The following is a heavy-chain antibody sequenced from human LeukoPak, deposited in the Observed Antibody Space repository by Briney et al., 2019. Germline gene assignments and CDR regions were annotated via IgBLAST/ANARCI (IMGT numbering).Heavy chain of an antibody. Sequence: SETLSLTCTVSGGSISSYYWSWIRQPPGKGLEWIGYIYYSGSTNYNPSLKSRVTISVDTSKNQFSLKLSSVTAADTAVYYCARVADYYDSSGNHVGAFDIWGQGTMVTVSS. CDR3: ARVADYYDSSGNHVGAFDI. V-gene: IGHV4-59*08. J-gene: IGHJ3*02. D-gene: IGHD3-22*01. CDR2: IYYSGST. CDR1: GGSISSYY.